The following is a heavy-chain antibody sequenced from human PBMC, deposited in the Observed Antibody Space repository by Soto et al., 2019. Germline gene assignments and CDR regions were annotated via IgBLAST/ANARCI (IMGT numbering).Heavy chain of an antibody. J-gene: IGHJ6*02. D-gene: IGHD6-13*01. CDR1: GFTFSSYA. Sequence: PGGSLRLSCAASGFTFSSYAMSWVRQAPGKGLEWVSAISGSGGSTYYADSVKGRFTISRDNSKNTLYLQMNSLRAEDTAVYYCTTLSDSSSWYYYYYGMDVWGQGTTVTVSS. CDR3: TTLSDSSSWYYYYYGMDV. V-gene: IGHV3-23*01. CDR2: ISGSGGST.